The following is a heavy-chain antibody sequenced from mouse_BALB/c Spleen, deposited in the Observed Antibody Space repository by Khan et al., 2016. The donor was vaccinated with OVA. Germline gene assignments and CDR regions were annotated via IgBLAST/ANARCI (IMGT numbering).Heavy chain of an antibody. Sequence: QVQLKESGAELARPGASVKMSCKASGYTFASYTIHWIKQRPGQGLEWIGYINPSNGYTNYNQKFKDKATLTADKSSTTAYMPLSSLPSDDSAVYNWIRGGAYYRNDGWFGYWGQGTRVTVSA. CDR1: GYTFASYT. CDR3: IRGGAYYRNDGWFGY. D-gene: IGHD2-14*01. CDR2: INPSNGYT. J-gene: IGHJ3*01. V-gene: IGHV1-4*01.